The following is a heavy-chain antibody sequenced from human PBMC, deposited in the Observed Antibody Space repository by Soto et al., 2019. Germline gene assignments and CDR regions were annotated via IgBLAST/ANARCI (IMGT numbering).Heavy chain of an antibody. D-gene: IGHD7-27*01. CDR3: AEEVTGDGYYYGMDV. V-gene: IGHV3-30*18. Sequence: QVQLVESGGGVVQPGRSLRLSCAASGFTFSSYGMHWVRQAPGKGLEWVAVISYDGSNKYYADSVKGRFTISRDNSKNTLYLQMNSLRAEDTAVYYCAEEVTGDGYYYGMDVWGQGTTVTVSS. J-gene: IGHJ6*02. CDR2: ISYDGSNK. CDR1: GFTFSSYG.